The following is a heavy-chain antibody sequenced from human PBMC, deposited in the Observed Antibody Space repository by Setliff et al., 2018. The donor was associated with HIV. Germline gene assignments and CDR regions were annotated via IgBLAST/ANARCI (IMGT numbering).Heavy chain of an antibody. Sequence: ASVKVSCKASGYTFTSYDINWVRQATGQGLEWMGWINSASGGTNYAQNFQGRVTVTRDTSINTAYVELNSLKSDDTAVYYCARDYLHVFDIWGQGTMVTVSS. V-gene: IGHV1-2*02. CDR3: ARDYLHVFDI. J-gene: IGHJ3*02. CDR2: INSASGGT. CDR1: GYTFTSYD.